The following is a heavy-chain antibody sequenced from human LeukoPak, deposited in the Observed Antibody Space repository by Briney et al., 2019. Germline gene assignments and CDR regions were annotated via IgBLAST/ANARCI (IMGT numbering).Heavy chain of an antibody. D-gene: IGHD4-17*01. CDR1: GFTFSSYN. V-gene: IGHV3-21*01. CDR3: AKDYHYGGSFDY. CDR2: ISSSGDYM. Sequence: GGSLRLSCAASGFTFSSYNMNWVRQAPGKGLEWVSWISSSGDYMYYADSVKGRFTISRDDAKNSLYLQMNSLRAEDTAIYYCAKDYHYGGSFDYWGQGTLVTVSS. J-gene: IGHJ4*02.